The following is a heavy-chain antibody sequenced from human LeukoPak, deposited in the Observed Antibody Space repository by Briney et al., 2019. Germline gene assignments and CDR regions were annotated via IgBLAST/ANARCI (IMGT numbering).Heavy chain of an antibody. Sequence: PGGSLRLSCTASGFTFSSYWMHWVRQAPGKGLVWVSRINSDGGSTSYADSVKGRFTISRDNSKNTLYLQMNSLRAENTAVYYCAKAGRSGWYPGWPFDIWGQGTMVTVSS. CDR1: GFTFSSYW. CDR2: INSDGGST. V-gene: IGHV3-74*01. J-gene: IGHJ3*02. CDR3: AKAGRSGWYPGWPFDI. D-gene: IGHD6-19*01.